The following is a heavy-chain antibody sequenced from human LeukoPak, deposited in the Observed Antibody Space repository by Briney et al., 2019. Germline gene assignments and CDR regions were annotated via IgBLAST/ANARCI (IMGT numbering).Heavy chain of an antibody. CDR2: IYYSGST. D-gene: IGHD6-19*01. Sequence: SETLSLTCTVSGGSISSYYWSWIRQPPGKGLEWIGYIYYSGSTNYNPSLKSRVTISVDTSKNQFSLKLSSVTAADTAVYYCARGKSAQWLVSADYWGQGTLVTVSS. V-gene: IGHV4-59*01. CDR1: GGSISSYY. CDR3: ARGKSAQWLVSADY. J-gene: IGHJ4*02.